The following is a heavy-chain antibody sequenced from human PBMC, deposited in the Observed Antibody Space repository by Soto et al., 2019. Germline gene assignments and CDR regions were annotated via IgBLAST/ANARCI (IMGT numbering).Heavy chain of an antibody. J-gene: IGHJ4*02. Sequence: QVHLVQSGAEVKKPGSSVKVSCKVSGDSFSSYAISWVRQAPGQGLEGMGGIIPIFGTPNYGQKFHGRTQITGDESTRAAYMDLSSLGLEDTVLYYCVRDSGSPSARPAHWGQGTLVTVS. CDR3: VRDSGSPSARPAH. CDR1: GDSFSSYA. V-gene: IGHV1-69*12. D-gene: IGHD3-10*01. CDR2: IIPIFGTP.